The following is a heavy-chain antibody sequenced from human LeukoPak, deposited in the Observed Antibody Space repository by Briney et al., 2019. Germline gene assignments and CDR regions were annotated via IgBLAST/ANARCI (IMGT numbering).Heavy chain of an antibody. CDR3: ARHNPDSSGYFDY. Sequence: PSETLSLTCTVSGGSISSGSYYWGWIRQPPGKGLEWIGSIYYSGSTYYNPSLKSRVTISVDTSKNQFSLKLSSVTAADTAVYYCARHNPDSSGYFDYWGQGTLVTVSS. CDR1: GGSISSGSYY. J-gene: IGHJ4*02. D-gene: IGHD3-22*01. CDR2: IYYSGST. V-gene: IGHV4-39*01.